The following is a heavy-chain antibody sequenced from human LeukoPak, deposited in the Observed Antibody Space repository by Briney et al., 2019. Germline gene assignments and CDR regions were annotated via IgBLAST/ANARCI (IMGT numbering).Heavy chain of an antibody. CDR3: ARALLYWDWLQLDY. CDR1: GGSISSYY. D-gene: IGHD3-9*01. CDR2: IYYSGST. V-gene: IGHV4-59*08. Sequence: SETLSLTCTVSGGSISSYYWSWIRQPPGKGLEWIGYIYYSGSTNYNPSLKSRVTISVDTSKNQFSLKLSPVTAADTAVYYCARALLYWDWLQLDYWGQGTLVTVSS. J-gene: IGHJ4*02.